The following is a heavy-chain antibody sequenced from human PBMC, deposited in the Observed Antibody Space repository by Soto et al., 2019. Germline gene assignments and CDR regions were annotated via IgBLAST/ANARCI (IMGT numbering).Heavy chain of an antibody. V-gene: IGHV4-30-4*01. Sequence: SETLSLTCSVSGGSISSGDYYWSWIRQPPGKGLEWSGYVFHTGTAYYYNPSLKSRVTISVDTSKNQFSLKLSSVTAADTAVYYCAREPVANVYYYYGMDVWGQGTTVTVSS. J-gene: IGHJ6*02. CDR1: GGSISSGDYY. CDR2: VFHTGTAY. CDR3: AREPVANVYYYYGMDV.